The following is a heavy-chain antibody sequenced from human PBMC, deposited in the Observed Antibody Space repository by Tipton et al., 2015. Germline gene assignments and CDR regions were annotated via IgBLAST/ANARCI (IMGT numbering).Heavy chain of an antibody. CDR3: ATAMGATSAYY. CDR2: IYYSGHT. J-gene: IGHJ4*02. CDR1: GGSVSSGSYF. D-gene: IGHD1-26*01. V-gene: IGHV4-61*01. Sequence: TLSLTCTVSGGSVSSGSYFWTWIRQPPGKGLEWIGYIYYSGHTKYNPSLKSRVTISADTSKNQFSLKMTSVTDADTAVYYCATAMGATSAYYWGQGTLVTVSS.